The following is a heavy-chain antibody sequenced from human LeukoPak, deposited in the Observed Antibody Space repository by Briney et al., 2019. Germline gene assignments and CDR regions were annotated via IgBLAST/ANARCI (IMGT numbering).Heavy chain of an antibody. CDR2: ISWNSGSI. D-gene: IGHD3-9*01. Sequence: GGSLRLSCAASGFTFDDYAMHWVRQAPGKGLEWVSGISWNSGSIGYADSVKGRFTISRDNAKNSLYLQMNSLRAEDTALYYCAKGGSDILSYYFDYWGQGTLVTVSS. CDR3: AKGGSDILSYYFDY. CDR1: GFTFDDYA. J-gene: IGHJ4*02. V-gene: IGHV3-9*01.